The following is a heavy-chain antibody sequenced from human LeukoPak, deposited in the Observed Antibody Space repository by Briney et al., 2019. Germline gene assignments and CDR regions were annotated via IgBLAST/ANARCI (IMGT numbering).Heavy chain of an antibody. CDR3: ARVAVRGVIGY. J-gene: IGHJ4*02. V-gene: IGHV3-53*01. D-gene: IGHD3-10*01. CDR2: IYSGGST. Sequence: GRSLRLSCAASGFTFSSYGMHWVRQAPGKGLEWVSVIYSGGSTYYADSVKGRFTISRDNSKNTLYLQMNSLRAEDTAVYYCARVAVRGVIGYWGQGTLVTVSS. CDR1: GFTFSSYG.